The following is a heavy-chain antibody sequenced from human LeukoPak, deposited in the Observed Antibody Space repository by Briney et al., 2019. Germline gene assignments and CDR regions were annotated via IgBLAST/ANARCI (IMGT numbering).Heavy chain of an antibody. D-gene: IGHD6-19*01. CDR2: IWYDGSNK. V-gene: IGHV3-33*01. CDR3: ARERIAVAGDYYFDY. CDR1: GFTFSSYG. Sequence: GRSLKLSCAASGFTFSSYGMHWVRQAPGKGLEWGAVIWYDGSNKYYADSVKGRFTISRDNSKNTLYLQMNSLRAEDTAVYYCARERIAVAGDYYFDYWGQGTLVTVSS. J-gene: IGHJ4*02.